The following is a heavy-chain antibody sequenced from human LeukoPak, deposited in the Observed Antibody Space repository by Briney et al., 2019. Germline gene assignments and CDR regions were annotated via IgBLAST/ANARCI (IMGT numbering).Heavy chain of an antibody. CDR3: AKDGSSGWYDY. CDR1: GFIFSNYG. V-gene: IGHV3-23*01. CDR2: ISASGSAT. J-gene: IGHJ4*02. D-gene: IGHD6-19*01. Sequence: GGSLRLSCAASGFIFSNYGMNWVRQAPGKGLEWVAAISASGSATSYADSVRGRFTISRDNSKSTTYLQMNSLRAEDTAVYYCAKDGSSGWYDYWGQGTLVTVSS.